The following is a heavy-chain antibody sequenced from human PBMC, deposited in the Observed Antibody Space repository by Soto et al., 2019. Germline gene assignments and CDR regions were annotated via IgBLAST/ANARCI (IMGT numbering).Heavy chain of an antibody. CDR3: ARDEGGTMGIAVAGTDY. Sequence: ASVKVSCKASGYTFTGYYMHWVRQAPGQGLEWMGWINPNSGGTNYAQKFQGRVTMTRDTSISTAYMELSRLRSDDTAVYYCARDEGGTMGIAVAGTDYWGQGTLVTVSS. J-gene: IGHJ4*02. CDR1: GYTFTGYY. V-gene: IGHV1-2*02. CDR2: INPNSGGT. D-gene: IGHD6-19*01.